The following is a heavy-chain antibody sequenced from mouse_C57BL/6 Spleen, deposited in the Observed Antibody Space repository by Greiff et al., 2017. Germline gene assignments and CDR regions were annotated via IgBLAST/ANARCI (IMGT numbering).Heavy chain of an antibody. V-gene: IGHV2-3*01. D-gene: IGHD1-1*01. CDR1: GFSLTSYG. CDR3: AKPAIYYYGSSYPYWAMDY. J-gene: IGHJ4*01. Sequence: LVAPSQSLSITCTVSGFSLTSYGVSWVRQPPGKGLEWLGVIWGDGSTNYHSALISRLSISKDNSKSQVFLKLNSLQTDDTATYYCAKPAIYYYGSSYPYWAMDYWGQGTSVTVSS. CDR2: IWGDGST.